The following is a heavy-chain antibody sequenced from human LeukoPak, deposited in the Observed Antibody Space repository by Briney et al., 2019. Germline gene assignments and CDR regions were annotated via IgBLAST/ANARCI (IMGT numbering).Heavy chain of an antibody. CDR2: IYYSGST. Sequence: SETLSLTCTVSGGSISSSSYYWGWIRQPPGKGLEWIGSIYYSGSTYYNPSLKRRVTISVDTSKNQFSWKLSSVTAADTAVYYCAISFWSGYRWGVDYWGQGTLVTVSS. CDR3: AISFWSGYRWGVDY. J-gene: IGHJ4*02. V-gene: IGHV4-39*01. D-gene: IGHD3-3*01. CDR1: GGSISSSSYY.